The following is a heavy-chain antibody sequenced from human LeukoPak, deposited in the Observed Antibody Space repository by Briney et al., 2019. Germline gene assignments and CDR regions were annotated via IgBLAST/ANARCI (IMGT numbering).Heavy chain of an antibody. Sequence: GGSLRLSCAASGFTFSSYWKHWVRQAPGKGLVWVSRINSDGSSTSYADSVKGRFTISRDNAKNTLYLQMNSPRAEDTAVYYCARDLYSSSWNFDYWGQGTLVTVSS. V-gene: IGHV3-74*01. CDR2: INSDGSST. D-gene: IGHD6-13*01. J-gene: IGHJ4*02. CDR3: ARDLYSSSWNFDY. CDR1: GFTFSSYW.